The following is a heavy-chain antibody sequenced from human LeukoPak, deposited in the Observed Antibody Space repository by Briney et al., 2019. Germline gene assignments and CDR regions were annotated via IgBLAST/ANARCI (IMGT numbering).Heavy chain of an antibody. J-gene: IGHJ4*02. CDR3: ARVVSENTGYQGY. Sequence: GGSLRLSCAASGFTFSDYYMSWIRQSPGNGLEWVSYISTSGSTIYYADSVKGRFTVSRDNAKNSLFLQMNSLRAEDTAVYYCARVVSENTGYQGYSGQGTLVTVSS. CDR1: GFTFSDYY. V-gene: IGHV3-11*04. CDR2: ISTSGSTI. D-gene: IGHD3-9*01.